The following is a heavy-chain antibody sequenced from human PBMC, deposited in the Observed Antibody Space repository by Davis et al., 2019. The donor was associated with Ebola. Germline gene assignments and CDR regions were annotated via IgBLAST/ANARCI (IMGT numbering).Heavy chain of an antibody. CDR1: GYTFTGYY. Sequence: ASVQVSCKASGYTFTGYYMHWVRQAPGQGLEWMGWINPNSGGTNYAQKFQGRVTMTRDTSISTAYMELSRLRSDDTAVYYCARDSGYYDFWSAFDWAPNWFDPWGQGTLVTVSS. CDR2: INPNSGGT. D-gene: IGHD3-3*01. CDR3: ARDSGYYDFWSAFDWAPNWFDP. V-gene: IGHV1-2*02. J-gene: IGHJ5*02.